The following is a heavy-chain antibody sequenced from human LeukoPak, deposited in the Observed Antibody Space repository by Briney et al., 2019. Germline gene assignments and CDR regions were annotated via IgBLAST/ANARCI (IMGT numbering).Heavy chain of an antibody. CDR2: ITGSDETR. CDR3: AKCQSHYGGCHFDY. J-gene: IGHJ4*02. V-gene: IGHV3-23*01. Sequence: GGSLRLSCAASGFTFSNYAMSWVRQAPGKGLEWIAAITGSDETRYYTDSVRGRFTISRDNSKNTLYLQMSSLRAEDTAVYHCAKCQSHYGGCHFDYWGQGTLVTVSS. D-gene: IGHD4/OR15-4a*01. CDR1: GFTFSNYA.